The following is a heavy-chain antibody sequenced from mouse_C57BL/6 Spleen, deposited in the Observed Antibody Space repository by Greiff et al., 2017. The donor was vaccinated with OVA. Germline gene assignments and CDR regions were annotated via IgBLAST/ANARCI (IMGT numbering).Heavy chain of an antibody. V-gene: IGHV1-64*01. CDR2: IHPNSGST. D-gene: IGHD1-1*01. CDR1: GYTFTSYW. CDR3: ARAITTVVAHYFDY. Sequence: QVQLKQSGAELVKPGASVKLSCKASGYTFTSYWMHWVKQRPGQGLEWIGMIHPNSGSTNYNEKFKSKATLTVDKSSSTAYMQLSSLTSEDSAVYYCARAITTVVAHYFDYWGQGTTLTVSS. J-gene: IGHJ2*01.